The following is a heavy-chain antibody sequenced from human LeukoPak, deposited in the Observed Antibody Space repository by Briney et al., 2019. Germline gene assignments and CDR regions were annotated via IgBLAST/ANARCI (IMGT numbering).Heavy chain of an antibody. J-gene: IGHJ4*02. V-gene: IGHV3-23*01. CDR2: ISGSGGST. Sequence: GGSLRLSCAASGFTFSSYGMSWVRQAPGKGLEWVSGISGSGGSTYYADSVKGRFTISRDNSKNTLYLQMNSLRAEDTAVYYCAKSYYGLARELFDYWGQGTLVTVSS. CDR3: AKSYYGLARELFDY. D-gene: IGHD3-10*01. CDR1: GFTFSSYG.